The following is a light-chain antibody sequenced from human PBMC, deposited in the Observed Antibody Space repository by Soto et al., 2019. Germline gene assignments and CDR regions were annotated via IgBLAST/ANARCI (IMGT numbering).Light chain of an antibody. CDR2: GAS. J-gene: IGKJ4*01. Sequence: DIQMTQSPSSVSASIGDRVTITCRASQNIGTWLAWYQQKPGKAPKYLIYGASNLLSGVPSRFSGSGSGTDFTLTISSLQPEDFASYFCQQANHFPLTFGGGTRV. CDR1: QNIGTW. CDR3: QQANHFPLT. V-gene: IGKV1-12*01.